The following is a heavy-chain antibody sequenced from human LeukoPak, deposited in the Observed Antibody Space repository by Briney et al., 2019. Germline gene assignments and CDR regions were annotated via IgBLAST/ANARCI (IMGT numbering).Heavy chain of an antibody. D-gene: IGHD6-19*01. CDR3: ARRSTLYSSGRFYFDY. J-gene: IGHJ4*02. Sequence: AASVKVSCTASGYTFTNYGITWVRQAPGQGLEWMGWISAHDGTRNYALKHEDRVTMTTDTSTSTAYMELRGLRSDDTAVYYCARRSTLYSSGRFYFDYWGQGTLVTVSS. CDR1: GYTFTNYG. V-gene: IGHV1-18*01. CDR2: ISAHDGTR.